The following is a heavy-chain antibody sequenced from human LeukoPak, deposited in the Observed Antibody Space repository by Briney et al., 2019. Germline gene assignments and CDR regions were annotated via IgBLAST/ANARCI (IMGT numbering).Heavy chain of an antibody. Sequence: GGSLRLSCAASGFIFSNTYMSWVRQAPGKGLEWVGRIKSNPDGGTTDYAAPVKGRFTISRDDSKKTVYLQMNSLKTEDTAVYYCATDRADYWGQGTLVTVSS. CDR2: IKSNPDGGTT. CDR3: ATDRADY. V-gene: IGHV3-15*01. CDR1: GFIFSNTY. J-gene: IGHJ4*02.